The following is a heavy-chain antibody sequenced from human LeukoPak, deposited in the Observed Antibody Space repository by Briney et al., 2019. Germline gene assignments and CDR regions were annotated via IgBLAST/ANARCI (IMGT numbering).Heavy chain of an antibody. CDR1: GFTFSSYW. Sequence: GGSLRPSCAASGFTFSSYWMSWVRQAPGKGLEWVANIKQDGSEKYYVDSVKGRFTISRDNAKNSLYLQMNSLRAEDTAVYYCASAQRWLRTHAFDIWGQGTMVTVSS. D-gene: IGHD5-24*01. CDR3: ASAQRWLRTHAFDI. V-gene: IGHV3-7*01. CDR2: IKQDGSEK. J-gene: IGHJ3*02.